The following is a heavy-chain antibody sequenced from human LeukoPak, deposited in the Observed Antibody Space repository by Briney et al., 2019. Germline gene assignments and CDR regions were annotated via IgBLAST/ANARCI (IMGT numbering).Heavy chain of an antibody. CDR1: GYTFTGYY. Sequence: ASVKVSCKASGYTFTGYYLHWVRHAPGQGLEWMVWFNPRSGGTNYAQRFQDRVTMTRDTSISTAYMEVSSLRSDDTAVYYCARSTDIVATSGAEYWGQGTLVTVSS. J-gene: IGHJ4*02. D-gene: IGHD5-12*01. CDR2: FNPRSGGT. V-gene: IGHV1-2*02. CDR3: ARSTDIVATSGAEY.